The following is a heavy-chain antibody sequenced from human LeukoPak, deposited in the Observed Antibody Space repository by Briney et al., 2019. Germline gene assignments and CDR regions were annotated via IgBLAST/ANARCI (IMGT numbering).Heavy chain of an antibody. CDR3: ARTTEGYCRGRSCYSYYYYMDV. V-gene: IGHV1-2*02. CDR2: INPNSGGT. D-gene: IGHD2-15*01. CDR1: GYTFTDYY. Sequence: ASVKVSCKASGYTFTDYYLHWVRQAPGQGLQWMGWINPNSGGTNYAQGRVTMTRDTSISTAYMELSRLRSDDTAVYYCARTTEGYCRGRSCYSYYYYMDVWGKGTTVTVSS. J-gene: IGHJ6*03.